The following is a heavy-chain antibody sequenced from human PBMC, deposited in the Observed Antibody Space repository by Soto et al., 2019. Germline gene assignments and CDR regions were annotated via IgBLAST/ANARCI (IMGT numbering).Heavy chain of an antibody. J-gene: IGHJ4*02. CDR3: AAPYDFWSGPERNVFDY. D-gene: IGHD3-3*01. Sequence: QVQLVQSGAEVKKHGSSVKVSCKASGGTFSSYAISWVRQAPGQGLEWMGGIIPIFGTANYAQKFQGRVTITADESTSTAYMELSSLRSEDTAVYYCAAPYDFWSGPERNVFDYWGQGTLVTVSS. CDR2: IIPIFGTA. V-gene: IGHV1-69*12. CDR1: GGTFSSYA.